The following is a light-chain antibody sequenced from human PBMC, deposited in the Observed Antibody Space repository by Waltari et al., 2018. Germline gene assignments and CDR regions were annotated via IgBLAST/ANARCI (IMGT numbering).Light chain of an antibody. J-gene: IGKJ2*01. V-gene: IGKV4-1*01. CDR3: QQYYSTPT. CDR1: QSVLYSSNNKNY. CDR2: WAS. Sequence: DIVMTQSPDSLAVSLGEGATINCNSSQSVLYSSNNKNYVAWDQQKPGQPPKLLIYWASTRESGVPDRFSGSGSGTDFTLTISSLQAEDVAVYYCQQYYSTPTFGQGTKLEIK.